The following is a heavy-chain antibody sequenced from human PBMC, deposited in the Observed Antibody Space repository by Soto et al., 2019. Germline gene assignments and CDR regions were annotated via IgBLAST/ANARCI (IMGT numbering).Heavy chain of an antibody. CDR1: GGSFSGYY. CDR2: INHSGST. D-gene: IGHD2-2*01. V-gene: IGHV4-34*01. CDR3: ARGISSTSCPAPHQPHNWFDP. J-gene: IGHJ5*02. Sequence: QVQLQQWGAGLLKPSETLSLTCAVYGGSFSGYYWSWIRQPPGKGLEWIGEINHSGSTNYNPSLKSRVTISVDTSKTQFSLKLSSVTAADTAVYYCARGISSTSCPAPHQPHNWFDPWGQGTLVTVSS.